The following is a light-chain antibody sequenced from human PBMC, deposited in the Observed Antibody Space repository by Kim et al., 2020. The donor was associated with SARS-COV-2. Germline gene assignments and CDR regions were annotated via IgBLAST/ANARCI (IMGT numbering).Light chain of an antibody. CDR2: GAS. J-gene: IGKJ1*01. CDR1: QSVSSN. Sequence: EIVMTQSPATLSVSPGERATLSCRASQSVSSNLAWYQQKPGQAPRLLIYGASTRATGIPARFSGSGSGTEFTLTISSLQSEDFAVYYCQHSNNWPPGRTLGQGTKVDIK. CDR3: QHSNNWPPGRT. V-gene: IGKV3-15*01.